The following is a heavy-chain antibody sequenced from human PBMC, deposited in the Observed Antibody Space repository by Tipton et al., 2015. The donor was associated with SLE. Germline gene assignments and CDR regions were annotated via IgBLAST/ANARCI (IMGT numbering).Heavy chain of an antibody. Sequence: GLVKPSETLSLSCTVSGGSINDYYWSWIRQSAGKGLEWIGRLYTTGSTNYNPSLKSRVTMSVDTSKNQFSLKLSSVTAADTAVYYCARNEQVYTSSWDRNNWFDPWGQGTRVTVSS. CDR2: LYTTGST. J-gene: IGHJ5*02. D-gene: IGHD6-13*01. V-gene: IGHV4-4*07. CDR3: ARNEQVYTSSWDRNNWFDP. CDR1: GGSINDYY.